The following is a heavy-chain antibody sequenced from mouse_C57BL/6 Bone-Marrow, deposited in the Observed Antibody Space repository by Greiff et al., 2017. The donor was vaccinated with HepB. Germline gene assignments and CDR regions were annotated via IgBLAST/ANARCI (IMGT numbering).Heavy chain of an antibody. Sequence: EVQLQESGPGMVKPSQSLSLTCTVTGYSITSGYDWHWIRHFPGNKLEWMGYISYSGSTNYNPSLKSRISITHDTSKNHFFLKLNSVTTEDTATYYCARAVYYGYDGAWFAYWGQGTLVTVSA. CDR1: GYSITSGYD. D-gene: IGHD2-2*01. J-gene: IGHJ3*01. CDR2: ISYSGST. V-gene: IGHV3-1*01. CDR3: ARAVYYGYDGAWFAY.